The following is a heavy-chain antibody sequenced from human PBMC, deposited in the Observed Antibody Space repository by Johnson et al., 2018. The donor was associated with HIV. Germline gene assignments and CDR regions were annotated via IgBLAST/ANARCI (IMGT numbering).Heavy chain of an antibody. CDR3: AKSVRASSSGAFDI. CDR2: IKQDGREK. CDR1: GFTFSSYW. V-gene: IGHV3-7*01. Sequence: MLLVESGGGLVQPGGSLRLSCAASGFTFSSYWMSWVRQAPGKGLEWVANIKQDGREKYYVDSVNGRFTISRDNSKNTLYLQMNSLRAEDTAVYHCAKSVRASSSGAFDIWGQGTMVTVSS. J-gene: IGHJ3*02. D-gene: IGHD2-15*01.